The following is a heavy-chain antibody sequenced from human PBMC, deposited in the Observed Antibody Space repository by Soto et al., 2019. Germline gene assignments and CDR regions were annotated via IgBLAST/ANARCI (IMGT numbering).Heavy chain of an antibody. D-gene: IGHD4-17*01. CDR1: GGTFSSYA. CDR3: ARGGETTVTTLVGYYYGMDV. Sequence: QVQLVQSGAEVKKPGSSVKVSCKASGGTFSSYAISWVRQAPGQGLEWMGGIIPIFGTANYAQKFQGRVTITADKSTSTAYMELSSLRSEDTAVYYCARGGETTVTTLVGYYYGMDVWGQGTTVTVSS. J-gene: IGHJ6*02. CDR2: IIPIFGTA. V-gene: IGHV1-69*06.